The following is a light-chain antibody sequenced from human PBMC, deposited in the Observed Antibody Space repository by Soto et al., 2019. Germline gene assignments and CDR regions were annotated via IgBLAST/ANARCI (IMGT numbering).Light chain of an antibody. CDR1: SSNIGSNF. Sequence: QSVLTQPPSASGTPGQRVTISCSGRSSNIGSNFVYWYQHLPGTAPKLVIYRNSQRPSGVPDRFSGSKSGTSASLAISGLQAEDEADYYCAGWDGSLSGYVFGPGTKLTVL. J-gene: IGLJ1*01. V-gene: IGLV1-47*01. CDR2: RNS. CDR3: AGWDGSLSGYV.